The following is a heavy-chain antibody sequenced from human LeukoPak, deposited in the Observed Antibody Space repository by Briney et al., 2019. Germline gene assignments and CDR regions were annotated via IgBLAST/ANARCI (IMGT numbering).Heavy chain of an antibody. CDR3: ARSRGYNSFFGI. V-gene: IGHV4-4*02. D-gene: IGHD5-24*01. Sequence: SETLSLTCTVSGGSISSSNWWSWVRQPPGKGLEWIGEIYHSGSTNYNPSLESRVTISVDKSKNQFSLKLSSVTAADTAVYYCARSRGYNSFFGIWGQGTMVTVSS. J-gene: IGHJ3*02. CDR1: GGSISSSNW. CDR2: IYHSGST.